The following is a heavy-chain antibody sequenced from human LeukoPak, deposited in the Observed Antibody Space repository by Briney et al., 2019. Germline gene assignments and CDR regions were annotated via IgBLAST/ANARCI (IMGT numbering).Heavy chain of an antibody. CDR1: GFTFSSYA. CDR3: AKGSLIVVVTLDAFAM. D-gene: IGHD3-22*01. Sequence: GGSLRLSCAASGFTFSSYAMSWVRQAPGKGLEWVSAISGSGADTHYADSVKGRFAISRDNSKNTLYLQMSSLRAEDTAVYYCAKGSLIVVVTLDAFAMWGQGTMVTVSA. CDR2: ISGSGADT. J-gene: IGHJ3*02. V-gene: IGHV3-23*01.